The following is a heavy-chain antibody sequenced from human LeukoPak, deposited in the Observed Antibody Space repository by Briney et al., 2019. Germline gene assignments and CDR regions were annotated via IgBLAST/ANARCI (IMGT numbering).Heavy chain of an antibody. CDR1: GFTFSSYE. Sequence: GGSLRLSCAASGFTFSSYEMNWVRQAPGKGLEWVSYISSSGSTIYYADSVKGRFTISRDDAKNSLYLQMNSLRAEDTTVYYCACLRGATYSRDWFDPWGQGTLVTVSS. CDR2: ISSSGSTI. J-gene: IGHJ5*02. CDR3: ACLRGATYSRDWFDP. V-gene: IGHV3-48*03. D-gene: IGHD6-13*01.